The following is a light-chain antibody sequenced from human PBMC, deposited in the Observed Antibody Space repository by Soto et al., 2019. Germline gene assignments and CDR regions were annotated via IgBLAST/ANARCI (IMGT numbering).Light chain of an antibody. CDR2: EVS. J-gene: IGLJ2*01. Sequence: QSALTQPASVSGSPGQSITISCTGTSSDVGANNYVSWYQQHPGKAPKLMIYEVSHRPSGVSNRFSGSKSGNTASLTVSGLQAEDEADYYCSSYGGSNNLVFGGGTKVTVL. V-gene: IGLV2-8*01. CDR3: SSYGGSNNLV. CDR1: SSDVGANNY.